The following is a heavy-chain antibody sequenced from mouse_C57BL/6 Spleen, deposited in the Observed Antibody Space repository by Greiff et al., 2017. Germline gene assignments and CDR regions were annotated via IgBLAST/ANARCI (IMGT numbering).Heavy chain of an antibody. D-gene: IGHD2-2*01. CDR1: GFTFSDYG. J-gene: IGHJ2*01. V-gene: IGHV5-17*01. Sequence: EVKVVESGGGLVKPGGSLKLSCAASGFTFSDYGMHWVRQAPEKGLEWVAYISSGSSTIYYADTVKGRFTISRDNAKNTLFLQMTSLRSEDTAMYYCARPGYGYFYYFDYWGQGTTLTVSS. CDR2: ISSGSSTI. CDR3: ARPGYGYFYYFDY.